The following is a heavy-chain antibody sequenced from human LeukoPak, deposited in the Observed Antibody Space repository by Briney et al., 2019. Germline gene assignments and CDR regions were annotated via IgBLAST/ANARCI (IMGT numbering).Heavy chain of an antibody. Sequence: ASVKVSCKASGYTFTSYYMHWVRQAPGQGLEWMGIINPSGDSTSYAQKFQGRVTMTRDMSTSTVYMELSSLRSEDTAVYYCARGYSDSSGYYGPFDIWGQGTMVTVSS. D-gene: IGHD3-22*01. CDR3: ARGYSDSSGYYGPFDI. CDR1: GYTFTSYY. CDR2: INPSGDST. J-gene: IGHJ3*02. V-gene: IGHV1-46*01.